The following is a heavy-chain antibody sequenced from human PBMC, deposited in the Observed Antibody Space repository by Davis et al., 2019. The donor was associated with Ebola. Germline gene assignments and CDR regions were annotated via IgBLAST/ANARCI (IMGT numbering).Heavy chain of an antibody. V-gene: IGHV3-23*01. CDR1: GFTFSSYA. J-gene: IGHJ3*02. Sequence: PGGSLRLSCAASGFTFSSYAMSWVRQAPGKGLEWVSVISHSGGSTYYADSVKGRFTISRDNSKNTLYLQMNSLRAEDTAVYYCAKEYYDSGSYYNELSFDAFDIWGQGTMVTVSS. D-gene: IGHD3-10*01. CDR2: ISHSGGST. CDR3: AKEYYDSGSYYNELSFDAFDI.